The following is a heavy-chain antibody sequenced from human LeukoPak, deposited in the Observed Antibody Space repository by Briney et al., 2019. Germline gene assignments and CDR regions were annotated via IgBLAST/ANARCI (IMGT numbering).Heavy chain of an antibody. D-gene: IGHD3-3*01. CDR2: INHSGST. Sequence: PSETLSLTCAVYGGSFSGYYWSWIRQPPGKGLEWIGEINHSGSTNYNPSLKSRVTISVDTSKNRFSLKLSSVTAADTAVYYCARPYYDFWSGYQNWFDPWGQGTLVTVSS. CDR3: ARPYYDFWSGYQNWFDP. CDR1: GGSFSGYY. V-gene: IGHV4-34*01. J-gene: IGHJ5*02.